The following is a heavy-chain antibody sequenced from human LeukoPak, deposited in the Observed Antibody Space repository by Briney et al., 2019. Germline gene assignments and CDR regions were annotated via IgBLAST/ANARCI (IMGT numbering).Heavy chain of an antibody. CDR3: ARLSSTSRGVPDAKDWFDP. D-gene: IGHD2-2*01. V-gene: IGHV5-51*01. Sequence: GESLKISCEASGYSFINYWIGWVRQMPGKGLEWMGTIYPSDSDIRYSPSFQGQVSISADKSTSTAYVQWSSLKASDTAIYYCARLSSTSRGVPDAKDWFDPWGQGTLVTVSS. CDR1: GYSFINYW. J-gene: IGHJ5*02. CDR2: IYPSDSDI.